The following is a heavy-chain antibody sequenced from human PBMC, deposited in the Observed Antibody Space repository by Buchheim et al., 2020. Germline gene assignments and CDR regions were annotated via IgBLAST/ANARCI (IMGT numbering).Heavy chain of an antibody. D-gene: IGHD3-22*01. CDR1: GGSISSYY. CDR2: IYYSGST. CDR3: AREIPADYYDSSGYFDY. J-gene: IGHJ4*02. V-gene: IGHV4-59*01. Sequence: QVQLQESGPGLVKPSETLSLTCTVSGGSISSYYWSWIRQPPGKGLEWIGYIYYSGSTNYNPSLQSRVTISVDTSKNQFSLKLSSVTAADTAVYYCAREIPADYYDSSGYFDYWGQGTL.